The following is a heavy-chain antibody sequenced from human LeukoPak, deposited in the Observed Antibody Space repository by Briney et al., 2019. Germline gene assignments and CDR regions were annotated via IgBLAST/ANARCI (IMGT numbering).Heavy chain of an antibody. CDR1: GDSIRSGGYY. CDR3: ARYLAVAGKNFDY. CDR2: IYYSGST. Sequence: SLSLTCTVSGDSIRSGGYYGSWIRQHPGKGLEWSGYIYYSGSTYYNPPLKSRVTISTDTSKNQFSLKLSSVPAADTAVYYCARYLAVAGKNFDYWGQGTLVTVSS. V-gene: IGHV4-31*03. J-gene: IGHJ4*02. D-gene: IGHD6-19*01.